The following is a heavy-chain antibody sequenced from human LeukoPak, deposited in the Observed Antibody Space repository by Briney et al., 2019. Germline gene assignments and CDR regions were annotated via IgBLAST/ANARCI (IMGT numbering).Heavy chain of an antibody. V-gene: IGHV4-59*11. J-gene: IGHJ4*02. CDR2: TWYFEST. D-gene: IGHD2-15*01. Sequence: SETLSLTCTVTGGSIGSHYLGWLRQPPGKGLEWIGNTWYFESTSYNPSLSNRVTISEDPSKNQISLKLSSVTAADTAIYYCAAIKRGYDDLHFHYWGQGRLVTVS. CDR1: GGSIGSHY. CDR3: AAIKRGYDDLHFHY.